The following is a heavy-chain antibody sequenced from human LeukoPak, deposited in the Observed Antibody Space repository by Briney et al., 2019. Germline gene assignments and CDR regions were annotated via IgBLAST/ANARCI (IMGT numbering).Heavy chain of an antibody. D-gene: IGHD6-13*01. CDR2: INHSGST. V-gene: IGHV4-34*01. CDR1: GGSFSGYY. J-gene: IGHJ4*02. Sequence: PSETLSLTCAVYGGSFSGYYWSWIRQPPGKGLEWIGEINHSGSTNYNPSLKSRVTISVDTSKNQFSLKLSSVTAADTAVYYCASSQQLGSWGQGTLVTVSS. CDR3: ASSQQLGS.